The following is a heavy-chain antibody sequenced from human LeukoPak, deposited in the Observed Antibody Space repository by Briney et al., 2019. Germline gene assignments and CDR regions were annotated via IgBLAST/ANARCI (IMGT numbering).Heavy chain of an antibody. CDR2: ISGGGEST. CDR1: GFTFSSYA. CDR3: AKGEGGSCSSSSCSTYFDY. D-gene: IGHD2-15*01. J-gene: IGHJ4*02. V-gene: IGHV3-23*01. Sequence: GGSLRLSCAASGFTFSSYAMNWVRQAPGKGLEWVSAISGGGESTYNADSVKGRFIISRDNSKNTLYLQMNSLRAEATAVYYCAKGEGGSCSSSSCSTYFDYWGQGTLVTVSS.